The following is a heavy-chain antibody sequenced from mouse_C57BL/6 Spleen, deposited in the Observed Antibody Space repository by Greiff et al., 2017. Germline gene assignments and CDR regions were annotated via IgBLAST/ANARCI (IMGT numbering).Heavy chain of an antibody. J-gene: IGHJ4*01. CDR3: AREGSYGNYVERYYAMDY. V-gene: IGHV1-54*01. D-gene: IGHD2-1*01. CDR2: INPGSGGT. Sequence: QVHVKQSGAELVRPGTSVKVSCKASGYAFTNYLIEWVKQRPGQGLEWIGVINPGSGGTNYNEKFKGKATLTADKSSSTAYMQLSSLTSEDSAVYFCAREGSYGNYVERYYAMDYWGQGTSVTVSS. CDR1: GYAFTNYL.